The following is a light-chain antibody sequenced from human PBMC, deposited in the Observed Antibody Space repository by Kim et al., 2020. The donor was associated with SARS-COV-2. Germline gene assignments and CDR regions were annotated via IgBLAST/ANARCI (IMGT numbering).Light chain of an antibody. J-gene: IGKJ2*01. V-gene: IGKV1-39*01. Sequence: SASVGERVTITCRASQSITTYLNWYQQKPGKAPKLLIYAASSLQSGVPSRFSGSGSGTDFTLTISSLQFEDFATYYCQQSYSTPRTFGQGTKLEI. CDR3: QQSYSTPRT. CDR2: AAS. CDR1: QSITTY.